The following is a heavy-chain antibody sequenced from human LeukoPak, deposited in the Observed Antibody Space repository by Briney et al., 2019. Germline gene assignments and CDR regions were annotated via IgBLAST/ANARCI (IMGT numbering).Heavy chain of an antibody. CDR2: IYNSGST. CDR3: ARGFGQHDY. Sequence: SETLSLTCTVSGGSISRFYWSWIRQSPGKGLEWIGNIYNSGSTNYNPSLKSRVTILVDTAKNQFSLRLRSVTAADTAVYYCARGFGQHDYWGQGTLVTVSS. V-gene: IGHV4-59*01. CDR1: GGSISRFY. J-gene: IGHJ4*02. D-gene: IGHD3-10*01.